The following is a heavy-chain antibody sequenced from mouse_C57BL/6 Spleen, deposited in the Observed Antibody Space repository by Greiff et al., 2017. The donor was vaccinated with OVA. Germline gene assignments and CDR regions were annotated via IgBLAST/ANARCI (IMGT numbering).Heavy chain of an antibody. CDR2: ISSGGDHI. J-gene: IGHJ2*01. CDR3: TRDLEEGYFDY. V-gene: IGHV5-9-1*02. Sequence: EVKLVESGEGLVKPGGSLKLSCAASGFTFSSYAMSWVRQTPEKRLEWVAYISSGGDHIYYADTVKGRFTISRDNARNTLYLQMSSLKSEDTAMYYCTRDLEEGYFDYWGQGTTLTVSS. CDR1: GFTFSSYA.